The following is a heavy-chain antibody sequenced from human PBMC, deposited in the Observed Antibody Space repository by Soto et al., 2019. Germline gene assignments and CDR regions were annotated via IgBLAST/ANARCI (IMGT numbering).Heavy chain of an antibody. J-gene: IGHJ4*02. CDR1: GFTFSSYG. CDR3: AKDRHKWNYVGDF. V-gene: IGHV3-30*18. Sequence: QLQLVESWGGVVQPGRSLRLSCAASGFTFSSYGMHWVRQAPGKGLEWVAFISHDGSNEDFGDSVKGRFTISRDNSKNTLYLQMISLRAEDTAAYYCAKDRHKWNYVGDFWGQGTVVTV. CDR2: ISHDGSNE. D-gene: IGHD1-7*01.